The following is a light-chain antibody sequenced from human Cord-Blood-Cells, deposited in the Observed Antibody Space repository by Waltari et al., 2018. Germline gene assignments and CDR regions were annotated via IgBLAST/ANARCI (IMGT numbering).Light chain of an antibody. Sequence: QSALTQPASVSGSPGQSITISYTGTSSDVGGYNYVSWYQQHPGKAPKLMIYDVSNLPSGVSNRFSGSKAGNTASLTISVLQAEDEADYYCSSYTSSSTYVFGTGTKVTVL. J-gene: IGLJ1*01. V-gene: IGLV2-14*01. CDR2: DVS. CDR3: SSYTSSSTYV. CDR1: SSDVGGYNY.